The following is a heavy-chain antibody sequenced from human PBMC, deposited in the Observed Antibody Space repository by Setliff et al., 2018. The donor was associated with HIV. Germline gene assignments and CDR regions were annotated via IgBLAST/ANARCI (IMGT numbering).Heavy chain of an antibody. Sequence: GASVKVSCKASGGTFSSYAISWVRQAPGQGLEWMGGIIPIFGTTNYAQKFQGRVTITTDESTSTAYMELSSLRSDDTAVYYCANKSGYCSGGNCFGSYYFDFWGQGTLVTVSS. CDR2: IIPIFGTT. CDR1: GGTFSSYA. J-gene: IGHJ4*02. CDR3: ANKSGYCSGGNCFGSYYFDF. D-gene: IGHD2-15*01. V-gene: IGHV1-69*05.